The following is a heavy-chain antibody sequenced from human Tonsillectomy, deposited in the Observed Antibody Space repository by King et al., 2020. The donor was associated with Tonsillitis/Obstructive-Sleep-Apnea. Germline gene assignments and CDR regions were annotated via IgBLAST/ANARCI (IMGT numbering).Heavy chain of an antibody. V-gene: IGHV5-51*01. D-gene: IGHD3-3*01. CDR2: IYPGDSDT. CDR1: GYSFTSYW. CDR3: ARHESYEFWSGYYAHFDY. Sequence: QLVQSGAEVKKPGESLKISCKGSGYSFTSYWIGWVRQMPGKGLEWMGIIYPGDSDTRYSPSFQGQVTISADKSISTAYLQWSCLKASDTAMYYCARHESYEFWSGYYAHFDYWGQGTLVTVSS. J-gene: IGHJ4*02.